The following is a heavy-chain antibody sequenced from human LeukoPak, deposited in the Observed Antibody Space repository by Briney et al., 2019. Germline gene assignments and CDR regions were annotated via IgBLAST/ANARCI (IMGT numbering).Heavy chain of an antibody. Sequence: PSETLSLTCTVSGGSISSYYWSWIRQPPGKGLEWIGYIYYSGSTNYNPSLKSRVTISVDTSKNQFSLKLSSVTAADTAVYYCARDGYYGSGSYCWGQGTLVTVSS. J-gene: IGHJ4*02. CDR3: ARDGYYGSGSYC. V-gene: IGHV4-59*01. D-gene: IGHD3-10*01. CDR1: GGSISSYY. CDR2: IYYSGST.